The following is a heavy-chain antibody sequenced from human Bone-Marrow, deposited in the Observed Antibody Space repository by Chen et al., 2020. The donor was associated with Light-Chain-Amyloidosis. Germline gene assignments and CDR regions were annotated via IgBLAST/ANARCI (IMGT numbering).Heavy chain of an antibody. J-gene: IGHJ4*02. CDR2: ISYDGSNK. V-gene: IGHV3-30*01. CDR1: GTTFSSYA. CDR3: ARGGLAAAGTLEN. Sequence: QVQLVESGGGVVQPGRSRRLSCAAAGTTFSSYAMHWVRQAPGKGLEFVAVISYDGSNKYYADSVKGRFTISRDNSKNTLYLQMNSLRAEDTAVYYCARGGLAAAGTLENWGQGTLVTVSS. D-gene: IGHD6-13*01.